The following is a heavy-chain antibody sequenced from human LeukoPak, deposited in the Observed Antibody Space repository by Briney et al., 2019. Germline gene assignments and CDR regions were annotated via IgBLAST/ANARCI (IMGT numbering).Heavy chain of an antibody. V-gene: IGHV1-2*02. J-gene: IGHJ4*02. CDR2: LNPSTGGT. Sequence: ASVKVSCKASGYSFTGYYIHWVRQVPGQGFGWMGWLNPSTGGTKYAQKFQDRVTMTRDTSISTAYMDLNSLRSDDTAVYYCAKIVDGSGWSPFEYWGQGTLVTVSS. CDR1: GYSFTGYY. CDR3: AKIVDGSGWSPFEY. D-gene: IGHD6-19*01.